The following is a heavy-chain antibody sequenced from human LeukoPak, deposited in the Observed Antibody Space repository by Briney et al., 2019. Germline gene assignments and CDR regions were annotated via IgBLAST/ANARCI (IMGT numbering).Heavy chain of an antibody. V-gene: IGHV3-53*01. CDR2: IYSDSST. Sequence: PGGSLRLSCAASGFTVSNNYMNWVRQAPGKGLEWVSVIYSDSSTYYADSVKGRFTISRDNSKNPLYLQMNSLRAEDTAVYYCARAAVWSSGCHGELEYFQHWGQGTLVTVSS. CDR1: GFTVSNNY. J-gene: IGHJ1*01. D-gene: IGHD6-19*01. CDR3: ARAAVWSSGCHGELEYFQH.